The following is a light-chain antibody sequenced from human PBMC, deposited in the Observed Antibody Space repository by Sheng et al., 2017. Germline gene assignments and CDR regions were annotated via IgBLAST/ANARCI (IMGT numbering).Light chain of an antibody. Sequence: EIVLTQSPGTLSLSPGERATLSCRASQSVSGRFLAWYQQKPGQAPRLLIYDASSRATGIPDRFSGSGSGTDFTLTISRLEPEDFAVYYCQQYDTTPPRTFGPGTKVXIK. CDR1: QSVSGRF. CDR2: DAS. CDR3: QQYDTTPPRT. J-gene: IGKJ3*01. V-gene: IGKV3-20*01.